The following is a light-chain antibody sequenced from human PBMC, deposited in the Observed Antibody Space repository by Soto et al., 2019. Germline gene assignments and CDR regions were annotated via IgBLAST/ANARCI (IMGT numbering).Light chain of an antibody. Sequence: DIQMTQSPSTLSAFVGDRVTITCRASQSISSWLAWYQQKGGKAPKLLIYKASSLESGVPSMFSGSGSGTEFTLTISSLQPDDFATYYCQQYNSFPWTFGQGTKVEIK. CDR1: QSISSW. J-gene: IGKJ1*01. CDR2: KAS. V-gene: IGKV1-5*03. CDR3: QQYNSFPWT.